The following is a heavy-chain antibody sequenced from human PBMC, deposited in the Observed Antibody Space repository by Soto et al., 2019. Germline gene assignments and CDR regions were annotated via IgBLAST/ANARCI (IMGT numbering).Heavy chain of an antibody. D-gene: IGHD6-19*01. CDR1: GFTFSSYA. J-gene: IGHJ4*02. Sequence: HPGGSLRLSCSASGFTFSSYAMHWVRQAPGKGLEYVSAISSNGGSTYYADSVKGRFTISRDNSKNTLYLQMSSLRAEDTAVYYCVKDQTVAATYPDYWGQGTLVTVSS. V-gene: IGHV3-64D*06. CDR3: VKDQTVAATYPDY. CDR2: ISSNGGST.